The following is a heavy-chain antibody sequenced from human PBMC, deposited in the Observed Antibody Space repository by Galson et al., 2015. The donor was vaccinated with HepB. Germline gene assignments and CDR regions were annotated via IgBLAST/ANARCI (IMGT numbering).Heavy chain of an antibody. CDR2: TVYGGAEE. J-gene: IGHJ4*02. V-gene: IGHV3-33*01. CDR1: GFRFISRG. Sequence: SLRLSCAASGFRFISRGMHWVRQDPGKGLEWVAVTVYGGAEEHYADSVKGRFTISRDTFKNTVYLQMNSLRVEDTAVYYCAREQVYGDYRTTDFWGQGTLVSVSS. D-gene: IGHD4-17*01. CDR3: AREQVYGDYRTTDF.